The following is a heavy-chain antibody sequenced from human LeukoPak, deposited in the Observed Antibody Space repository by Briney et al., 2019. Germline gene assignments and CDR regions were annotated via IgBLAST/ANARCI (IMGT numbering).Heavy chain of an antibody. J-gene: IGHJ4*02. D-gene: IGHD4-17*01. CDR3: AKHVYVDYTSYFDY. V-gene: IGHV3-23*01. CDR1: GFIFSNYA. Sequence: PGGSLRLPCAASGFIFSNYAMSWVPHAPGKGLEGVSANRGSGASTHYEDSVKGSFPIYRDNLKNTLFLQMNSLRAEDTAVYYCAKHVYVDYTSYFDYWGQGTLVTVSS. CDR2: NRGSGAST.